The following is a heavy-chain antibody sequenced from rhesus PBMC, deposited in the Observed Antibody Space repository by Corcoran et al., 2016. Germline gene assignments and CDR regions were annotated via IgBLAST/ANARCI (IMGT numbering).Heavy chain of an antibody. CDR1: GFTFSDSY. CDR2: ISIKANGATA. J-gene: IGHJ4*01. D-gene: IGHD5-42*01. CDR3: ARHRGYSGYSLDY. Sequence: EVRLVESGGGLVQPGGSLRLSCAASGFTFSDSYMSWVRQAPGKGPEWVGFISIKANGATAKYAASVKCRFNISRYYSKSIASLQMNSLKTEDTAVYYCARHRGYSGYSLDYWGQGVLVTVSS. V-gene: IGHV3-116*02.